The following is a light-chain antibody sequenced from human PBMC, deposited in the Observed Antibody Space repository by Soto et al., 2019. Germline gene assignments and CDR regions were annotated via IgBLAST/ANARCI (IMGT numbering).Light chain of an antibody. J-gene: IGLJ1*01. CDR3: NSFTSFNTRV. CDR1: SRDVGSYNY. CDR2: EVT. Sequence: QSALTQPASVSGSPGQSITISCTGTSRDVGSYNYISWYQQHPGRAPKLIIYEVTNRPSGVSNRFSGSKSGYTASLTISGLQADDEADYYCNSFTSFNTRVFGSGNKVTVL. V-gene: IGLV2-14*01.